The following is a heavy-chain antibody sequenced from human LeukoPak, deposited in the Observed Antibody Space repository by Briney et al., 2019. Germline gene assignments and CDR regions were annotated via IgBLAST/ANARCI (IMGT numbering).Heavy chain of an antibody. CDR3: ARGGQWLAFDY. Sequence: ASVKVSCKASGYTFTGSDSYLYWLRQAPGQGLEWMGWINPNSGGTNYAQKFQGRVTMTRDTSISTAYMELSRLRSDDTAVYYCARGGQWLAFDYWGQGTLVTVSS. CDR2: INPNSGGT. J-gene: IGHJ4*02. CDR1: GYTFTGSDSY. D-gene: IGHD6-19*01. V-gene: IGHV1-2*02.